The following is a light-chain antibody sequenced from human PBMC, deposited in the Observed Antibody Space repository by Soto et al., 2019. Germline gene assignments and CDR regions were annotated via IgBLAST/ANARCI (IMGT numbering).Light chain of an antibody. V-gene: IGKV3-11*01. J-gene: IGKJ1*01. CDR3: QQRSSWPLT. Sequence: EIVLTQPPATLSLSPGERATLSCRASQSVSAYFAWYQQKPGQAPRLLIYDASTRATGIPARFSGSGSGTDVTLTISSLEPEDFAVYYCQQRSSWPLTFGQGTKVEIK. CDR1: QSVSAY. CDR2: DAS.